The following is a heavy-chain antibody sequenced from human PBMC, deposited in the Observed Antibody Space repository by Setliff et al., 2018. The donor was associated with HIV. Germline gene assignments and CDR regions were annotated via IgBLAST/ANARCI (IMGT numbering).Heavy chain of an antibody. J-gene: IGHJ5*02. V-gene: IGHV4-31*03. CDR2: VYHSGST. Sequence: NPSETLSLTCSVSGGSLISGGYYWSWIRQHPGKGLEWIGYVYHSGSTFYNPSLKSRVTISVDTSKNQFSLKLTSVTAADTAVYYCARDSVDCSGGSCRIGYNWFDPWGQGTLVTVSS. CDR1: GGSLISGGYY. D-gene: IGHD2-15*01. CDR3: ARDSVDCSGGSCRIGYNWFDP.